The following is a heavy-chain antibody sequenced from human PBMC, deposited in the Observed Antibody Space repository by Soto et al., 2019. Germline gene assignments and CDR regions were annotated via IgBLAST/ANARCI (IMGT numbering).Heavy chain of an antibody. Sequence: RGSLLLCCASSVFTFSAYGMIWVRQAPGKGLEWVSYISGSGNDIYYADSVKGRFTISRDNFRDSLYLQMDSLRAEDASVYYCARNGGGLGVWGQGTAVTVSS. CDR2: ISGSGNDI. CDR3: ARNGGGLGV. CDR1: VFTFSAYG. V-gene: IGHV3-48*03. D-gene: IGHD3-10*01. J-gene: IGHJ6*01.